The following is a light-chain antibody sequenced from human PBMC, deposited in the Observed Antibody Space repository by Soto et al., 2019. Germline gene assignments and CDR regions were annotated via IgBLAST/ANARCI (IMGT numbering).Light chain of an antibody. CDR3: QQYYNSPPT. CDR1: QSVLYSSNNQNY. V-gene: IGKV4-1*01. CDR2: WAS. J-gene: IGKJ4*01. Sequence: DIVMTQSPDSLAVSLGERATINCKSSQSVLYSSNNQNYLAWYQQKPGQPPKLFIYWASTREFGVPDRFSASGSGTDFTLTISSLQAEDVAVYYYQQYYNSPPTFGGGTKVDI.